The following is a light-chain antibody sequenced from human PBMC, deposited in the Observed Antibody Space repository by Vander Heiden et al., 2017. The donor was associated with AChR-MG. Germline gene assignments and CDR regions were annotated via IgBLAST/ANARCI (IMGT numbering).Light chain of an antibody. CDR3: QHRSNGPPN. CDR2: GAS. J-gene: IGKJ5*01. Sequence: EIGFILSPPTLSFSPGERATLSCSASQCISSYLAWYRQKPGQAPRLLIYGASNRATGIPARFSGSGSGTDFTLTINSLEAEDVAVYYCQHRSNGPPNFGQGTRLEIK. CDR1: QCISSY. V-gene: IGKV3-11*01.